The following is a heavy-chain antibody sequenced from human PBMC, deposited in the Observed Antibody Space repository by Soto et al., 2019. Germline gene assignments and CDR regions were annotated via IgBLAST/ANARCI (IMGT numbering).Heavy chain of an antibody. CDR1: GVSITDYY. CDR2: VWYTGIT. D-gene: IGHD2-2*03. Sequence: PSETLSLTCAVSGVSITDYYWTWIRQAPGKGLEWIGFVWYTGITNYNPSLKNRVTISVDTSKNEFSLRLSSATAADTAVYYCARLNGYCISTNCHGYYGMDVWGQGTTVTVSS. V-gene: IGHV4-59*08. J-gene: IGHJ6*02. CDR3: ARLNGYCISTNCHGYYGMDV.